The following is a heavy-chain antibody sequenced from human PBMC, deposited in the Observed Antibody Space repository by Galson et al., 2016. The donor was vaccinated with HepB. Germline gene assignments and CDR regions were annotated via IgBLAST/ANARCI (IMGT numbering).Heavy chain of an antibody. CDR1: GFIFSRYA. J-gene: IGHJ6*03. V-gene: IGHV3-30*04. D-gene: IGHD2-8*02. CDR2: TSPRENRK. CDR3: AKRGAVANYWYMDV. Sequence: SLRLSCATSGFIFSRYAIHWVRQAPGQGLEWVAVTSPRENRKYYADSVKGRFTISRDMSRDTVYLQMNSLRAEDTAVYYCAKRGAVANYWYMDVWGQGTTVTVSS.